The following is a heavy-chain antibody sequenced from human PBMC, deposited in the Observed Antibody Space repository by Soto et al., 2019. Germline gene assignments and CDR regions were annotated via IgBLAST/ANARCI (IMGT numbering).Heavy chain of an antibody. V-gene: IGHV4-31*03. D-gene: IGHD5-12*01. J-gene: IGHJ4*02. CDR2: IYYSGST. CDR3: TRVAYGGYVRQNYYFDY. Sequence: QVQLQESGPGLVKPSQTLSLTCTVSGGSISSGGYYWSWIRQHPGKGLEWIGYIYYSGSTYYNPSLKSRVTISVDTSKNQFSLKLSSVTAADTAVYYCTRVAYGGYVRQNYYFDYWGQGTLVIVSS. CDR1: GGSISSGGYY.